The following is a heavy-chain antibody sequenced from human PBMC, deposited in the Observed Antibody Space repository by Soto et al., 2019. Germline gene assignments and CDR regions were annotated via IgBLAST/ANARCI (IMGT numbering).Heavy chain of an antibody. CDR2: IYHSGST. CDR3: ASGGVDYYDSSGYYFSPYYFDY. J-gene: IGHJ4*02. Sequence: SETLSLTCAGSGGSISSGGYSWSWIRQPPGKGLEWIGYIYHSGSTYYNPSLKSRVTISVDRSKNQFSLKLSSVTAADTAVYYCASGGVDYYDSSGYYFSPYYFDYWGQGTLVTVSS. V-gene: IGHV4-30-2*01. CDR1: GGSISSGGYS. D-gene: IGHD3-22*01.